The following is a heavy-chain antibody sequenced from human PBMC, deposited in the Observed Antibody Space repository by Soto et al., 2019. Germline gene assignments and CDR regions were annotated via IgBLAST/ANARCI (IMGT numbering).Heavy chain of an antibody. Sequence: LTCAVYGGSFSGYYWSWIRQPPGKGLEWIGEINHSGSTNYNPSLKSRVTISVDTSKNQFSLKLSSVTAADTAVYYCARGSRAHYYGSGSRLDYWGQGTLVTVSS. CDR2: INHSGST. J-gene: IGHJ4*02. CDR3: ARGSRAHYYGSGSRLDY. D-gene: IGHD3-10*01. CDR1: GGSFSGYY. V-gene: IGHV4-34*01.